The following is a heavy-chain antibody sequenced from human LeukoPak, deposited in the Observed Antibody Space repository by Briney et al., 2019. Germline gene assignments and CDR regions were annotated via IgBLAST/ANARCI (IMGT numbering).Heavy chain of an antibody. CDR2: IKEDGGER. Sequence: GGSLGLSCAPSGFTLSNYWMTWVRQAPGKGLEWVANIKEDGGERYYVDSVKGRFTISRDNAKNSLYLQMNSLSAEDTALYYCARSGNYGWYFDLWGRGTLVTVSS. CDR3: ARSGNYGWYFDL. J-gene: IGHJ2*01. CDR1: GFTLSNYW. V-gene: IGHV3-7*01. D-gene: IGHD1-26*01.